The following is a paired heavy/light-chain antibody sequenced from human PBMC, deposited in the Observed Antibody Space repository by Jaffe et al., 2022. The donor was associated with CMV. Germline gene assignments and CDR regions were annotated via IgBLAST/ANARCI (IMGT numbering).Heavy chain of an antibody. CDR2: IYYSGST. CDR1: GGSISSSSYY. V-gene: IGHV4-39*01. Sequence: QLQLQESGPGLVKPSETLSLTCTVSGGSISSSSYYWGWIRQPPGKGLEWIGSIYYSGSTYYNPSLKSRVTISVDTSKNQFSLKLSSVTAADTAVYYCARLDCTNGVCYIFPHWFDPWGQGTLVTVSS. J-gene: IGHJ5*02. D-gene: IGHD2-8*01. CDR3: ARLDCTNGVCYIFPHWFDP.
Light chain of an antibody. Sequence: DIQMTQSPSSLSASVGDRVTITCRASQSISSYLNWYQQKPGKAPKLLIYAASSLQSGVPSRFSGSGSGTDFTLTISSLQPEDFATYYCQQSYSTPLTFGQGTKLEIK. CDR1: QSISSY. CDR3: QQSYSTPLT. V-gene: IGKV1-39*01. J-gene: IGKJ2*01. CDR2: AAS.